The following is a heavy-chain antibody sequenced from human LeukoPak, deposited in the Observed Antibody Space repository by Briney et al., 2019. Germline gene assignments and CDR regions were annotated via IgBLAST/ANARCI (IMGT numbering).Heavy chain of an antibody. Sequence: GESLKISCKGSGYSFTSYWIGWVRQMPGKGLEWMGIIYPGDSDTRYSPSLQGHVTISADKSISTAYLQWSSLKASDTAMYYCARQFTIDSSGYYHDYWGQGTLVTVSS. J-gene: IGHJ4*02. V-gene: IGHV5-51*01. CDR1: GYSFTSYW. CDR2: IYPGDSDT. D-gene: IGHD3-22*01. CDR3: ARQFTIDSSGYYHDY.